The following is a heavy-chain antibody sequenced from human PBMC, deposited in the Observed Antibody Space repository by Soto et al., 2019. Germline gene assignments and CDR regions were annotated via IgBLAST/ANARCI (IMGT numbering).Heavy chain of an antibody. V-gene: IGHV3-23*01. CDR1: GFTFSSYA. CDR2: MSDSGGST. J-gene: IGHJ6*02. Sequence: EVQLLESGGGLVQPGGSLRLSCAASGFTFSSYAMSWVRQAPGKGLEWVSAMSDSGGSTYYADSVKGRLTISRDNSKNTLYRQMNSLKAEDTAVYYCATGQQQLVVYYGMDVWGQGTTVTVSS. D-gene: IGHD6-13*01. CDR3: ATGQQQLVVYYGMDV.